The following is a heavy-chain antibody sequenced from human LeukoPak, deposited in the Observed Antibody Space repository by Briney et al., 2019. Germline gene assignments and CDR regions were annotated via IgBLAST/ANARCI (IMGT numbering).Heavy chain of an antibody. CDR2: ISGSGGST. Sequence: TGGSLRLSCAASGFTFSSYAMSWVRQAPGKGLEWVSAISGSGGSTYYADSVKGRFTISRDNSKNTLYLQMNSLRAEDTAVYYCAKSYYDFWSGKPDAFDIWDQGTMVTVSS. CDR3: AKSYYDFWSGKPDAFDI. D-gene: IGHD3-3*01. J-gene: IGHJ3*02. CDR1: GFTFSSYA. V-gene: IGHV3-23*01.